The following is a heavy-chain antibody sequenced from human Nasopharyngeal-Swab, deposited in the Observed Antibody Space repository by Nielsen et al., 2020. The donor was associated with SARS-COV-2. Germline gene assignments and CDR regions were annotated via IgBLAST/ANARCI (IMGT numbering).Heavy chain of an antibody. D-gene: IGHD3-22*01. V-gene: IGHV3-23*03. J-gene: IGHJ4*02. CDR3: AKDLRDSSGYYAFDY. CDR2: IYSGGSST. CDR1: GFTFSSYA. Sequence: GVLKISCAASGFTFSSYAMSWVRQAPGKGLEWVSVIYSGGSSTYYADSVKGRFTISRDNSKNTLYLQMNSLRAEDTAVYYCAKDLRDSSGYYAFDYWGQGTLVTVSS.